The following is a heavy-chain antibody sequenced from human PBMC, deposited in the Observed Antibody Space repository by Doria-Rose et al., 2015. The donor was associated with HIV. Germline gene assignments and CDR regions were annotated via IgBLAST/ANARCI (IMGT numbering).Heavy chain of an antibody. Sequence: GYSFTSYWIGWVRQMPGKGLEWMGIIYPGDSDSRYSPSFQGQVTISADKSISTAHLQWSSLKASDTAMYYCARRGGLNWYFDLWGRGTLVTVSS. J-gene: IGHJ2*01. V-gene: IGHV5-51*01. D-gene: IGHD3-16*01. CDR2: IYPGDSDS. CDR1: GYSFTSYW. CDR3: ARRGGLNWYFDL.